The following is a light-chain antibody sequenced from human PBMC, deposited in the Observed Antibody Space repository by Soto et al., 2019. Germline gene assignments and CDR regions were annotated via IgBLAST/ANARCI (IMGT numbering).Light chain of an antibody. J-gene: IGLJ1*01. CDR2: DVS. V-gene: IGLV2-14*03. CDR3: SSYSSSGTGV. CDR1: SSDVGGYKY. Sequence: QSALTQPASVSGSPGQSITISCTGTSSDVGGYKYVSWYQHHPGKAPKLMIYDVSNRPSGVSNRFSGSKSGNTASLTISGLQADDEADYYCSSYSSSGTGVFGTGTKVT.